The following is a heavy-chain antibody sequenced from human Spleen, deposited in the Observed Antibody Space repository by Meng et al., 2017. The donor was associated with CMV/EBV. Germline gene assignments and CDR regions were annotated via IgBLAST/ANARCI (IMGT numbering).Heavy chain of an antibody. Sequence: GGSLRLSCAASGFTFSSYAMSWVRQAPRKGLEWVSAISGSGGSTYYADSVKGRFTISRDNAKNSLYLQMNSLRVEDTAVYFCAKDAARQYYDSSGYYFDYWGLGTLVTVSS. J-gene: IGHJ4*02. V-gene: IGHV3-23*01. CDR3: AKDAARQYYDSSGYYFDY. CDR1: GFTFSSYA. CDR2: ISGSGGST. D-gene: IGHD3-22*01.